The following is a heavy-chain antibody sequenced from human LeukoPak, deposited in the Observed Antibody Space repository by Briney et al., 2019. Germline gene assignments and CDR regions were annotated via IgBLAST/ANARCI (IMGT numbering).Heavy chain of an antibody. CDR2: ISSSSSYI. J-gene: IGHJ3*02. D-gene: IGHD5-18*01. V-gene: IGHV3-21*01. CDR1: GFTFSSYS. CDR3: ARDRRRGYSYGYGAGAFDI. Sequence: PGGSLRLSCAASGFTFSSYSVNWVRQAPGKGLEWVSSISSSSSYIYYADSVKGRFTISRDNAKNSLYLQMNSLRAEDTAVYYCARDRRRGYSYGYGAGAFDIWGQGTMVTVSS.